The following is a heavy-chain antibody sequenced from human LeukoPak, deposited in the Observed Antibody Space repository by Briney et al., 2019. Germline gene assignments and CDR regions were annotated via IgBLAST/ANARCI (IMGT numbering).Heavy chain of an antibody. D-gene: IGHD6-19*01. CDR2: IYSGGST. J-gene: IGHJ4*02. CDR3: ATRRSSGWYEN. V-gene: IGHV3-66*04. CDR1: GFTVSSNY. Sequence: GGSLRLSCAASGFTVSSNYMSWVRQAPGKGLEWVSVIYSGGSTYYADSVKGRFTISRDNSKNTLYLQMNSLRAEDTAVYYCATRRSSGWYENWGQGTLVTVSS.